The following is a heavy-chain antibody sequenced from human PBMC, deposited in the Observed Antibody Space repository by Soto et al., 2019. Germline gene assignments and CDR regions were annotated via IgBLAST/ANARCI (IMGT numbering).Heavy chain of an antibody. CDR1: GYTLTVDG. J-gene: IGHJ4*02. Sequence: SLLKLSCKGSGYTLTVDGVGWVRQAPGQGLEWMGWISAYNGNTNYAQKLQGRVTMTTDTSTSTAYMELRSLRSDDTAVYYCARDLVATGPPDYRGQGTLVTVSS. V-gene: IGHV1-18*01. CDR3: ARDLVATGPPDY. D-gene: IGHD5-12*01. CDR2: ISAYNGNT.